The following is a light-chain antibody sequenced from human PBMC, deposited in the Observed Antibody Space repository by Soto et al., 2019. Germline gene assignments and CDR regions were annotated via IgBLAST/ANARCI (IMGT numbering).Light chain of an antibody. J-gene: IGKJ4*01. Sequence: DIQMTQSPSSLSASVGDRVTITCRASQSISTYLNWYQQKPGKAPNLLIYAASSLQSGVPSRFSGSGSGTDFTLTISSLQPEDFATYYCQQSYSILPVTFGGGTKVDIK. V-gene: IGKV1-39*01. CDR1: QSISTY. CDR2: AAS. CDR3: QQSYSILPVT.